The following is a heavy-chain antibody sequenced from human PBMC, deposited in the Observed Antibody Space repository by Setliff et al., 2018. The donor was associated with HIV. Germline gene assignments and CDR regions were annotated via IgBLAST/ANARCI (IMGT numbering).Heavy chain of an antibody. Sequence: SETLSLTCSVSGGSITSYYWNWIRQSPGKGLEWIGYIFDSGTTKYNPSVTSRVTISVDASKNQFFLQLISVTAADTAVYYCARQGGYNSPLMVWGQGKLVTVS. CDR1: GGSITSYY. V-gene: IGHV4-59*08. J-gene: IGHJ4*02. CDR3: ARQGGYNSPLMV. D-gene: IGHD3-10*01. CDR2: IFDSGTT.